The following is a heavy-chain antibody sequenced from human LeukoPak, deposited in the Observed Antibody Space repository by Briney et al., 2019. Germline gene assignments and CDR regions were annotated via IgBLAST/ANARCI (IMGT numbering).Heavy chain of an antibody. Sequence: GGSLRLSCAASGFTFSDYNIRWIRQAPGEGLEWVSSISRNGSTKYYADSVKGRFTISRANAKNSLFLQMNSLRAEDTAVYYCARVLRYCSGGNCYSGGLGYMDVWGKGTTVTISS. CDR2: ISRNGSTK. V-gene: IGHV3-11*01. CDR3: ARVLRYCSGGNCYSGGLGYMDV. J-gene: IGHJ6*03. CDR1: GFTFSDYN. D-gene: IGHD2-15*01.